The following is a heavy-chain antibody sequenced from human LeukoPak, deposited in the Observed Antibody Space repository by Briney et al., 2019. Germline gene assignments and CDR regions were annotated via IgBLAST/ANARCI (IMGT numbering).Heavy chain of an antibody. Sequence: GEALKISFKGSGYSFTSYWIGWVRQMPGKGVGWMGIIYPGDSDTRYSPSFQGQVTISADKSISTAYLRWSSLKASDTAMYYCARQPDGHGSYWGQGTLVTVSS. V-gene: IGHV5-51*01. D-gene: IGHD1-26*01. CDR1: GYSFTSYW. CDR2: IYPGDSDT. CDR3: ARQPDGHGSY. J-gene: IGHJ4*02.